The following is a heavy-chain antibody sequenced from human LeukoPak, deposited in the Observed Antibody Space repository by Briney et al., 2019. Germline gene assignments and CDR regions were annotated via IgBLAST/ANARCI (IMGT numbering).Heavy chain of an antibody. CDR2: INPNSGGT. CDR3: AGASYYYDIWWFDP. V-gene: IGHV1-2*02. D-gene: IGHD3-22*01. J-gene: IGHJ5*02. Sequence: ASVKVSCKASGYTFTGYYMHWVRQAPGQGLEWMGWINPNSGGTNYAQKFQGRVTMTRDTSISTAYMELSRLRSDDTAVYYCAGASYYYDIWWFDPWGQGTLVTVSS. CDR1: GYTFTGYY.